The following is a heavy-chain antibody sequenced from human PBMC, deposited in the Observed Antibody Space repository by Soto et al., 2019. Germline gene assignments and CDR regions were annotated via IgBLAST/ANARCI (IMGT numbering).Heavy chain of an antibody. V-gene: IGHV1-2*02. CDR1: GYTFTGYY. Sequence: GASVKVSCKASGYTFTGYYMHWVRQAPGQGLEWMGWINPNSGGTNYAQKFQGRVTMTRDTSISTAYMELSRLRSDDTAVYYCAGAGLTLAATIYYYYGMDVWGQGTTVTVSS. D-gene: IGHD5-12*01. CDR2: INPNSGGT. J-gene: IGHJ6*02. CDR3: AGAGLTLAATIYYYYGMDV.